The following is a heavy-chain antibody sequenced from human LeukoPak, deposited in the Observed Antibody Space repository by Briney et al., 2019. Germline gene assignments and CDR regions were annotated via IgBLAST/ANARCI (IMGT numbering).Heavy chain of an antibody. V-gene: IGHV3-33*06. Sequence: GGSLRLSCAAPGFTFSSYGMRWVRQAPGKGLEWVAVIWHEGGYNYYADSVKGRFTICRDNSKSTLYLQMNSLRAENTAVYYCAKGWMDAWGKGTTVTVSS. CDR3: AKGWMDA. CDR2: IWHEGGYN. J-gene: IGHJ6*04. D-gene: IGHD2-15*01. CDR1: GFTFSSYG.